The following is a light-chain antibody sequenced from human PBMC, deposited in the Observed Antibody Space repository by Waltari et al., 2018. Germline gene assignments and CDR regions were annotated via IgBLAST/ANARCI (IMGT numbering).Light chain of an antibody. V-gene: IGLV2-14*03. CDR1: GSAAGASNY. Sequence: QSALTQPASVSGSPGQSITISCSGVGSAAGASNYVSWHQHHPDKAPQLIIYDFNNRPSGVADRFSASKSANTAAMTTSRLQLEYEADDYCSSHTRDGLVLFGGGTRLTVL. CDR2: DFN. CDR3: SSHTRDGLVL. J-gene: IGLJ2*01.